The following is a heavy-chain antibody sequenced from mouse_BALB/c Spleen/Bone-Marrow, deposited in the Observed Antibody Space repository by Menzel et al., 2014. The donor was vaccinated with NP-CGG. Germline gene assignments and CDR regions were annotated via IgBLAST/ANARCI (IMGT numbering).Heavy chain of an antibody. J-gene: IGHJ2*01. CDR2: ISGGGSYT. CDR3: ARGSSYFYY. D-gene: IGHD1-1*01. V-gene: IGHV5-6*01. CDR1: GFTFNSYG. Sequence: EVQGVESGVGLVKSGVSLKLSCAASGFTFNSYGMSWVRQTPEKRLEWVATISGGGSYTFYPDSVKGRFTISRDNAKNNLYLQMSSLKSEDTAMYYCARGSSYFYYWGQGTPLTVSS.